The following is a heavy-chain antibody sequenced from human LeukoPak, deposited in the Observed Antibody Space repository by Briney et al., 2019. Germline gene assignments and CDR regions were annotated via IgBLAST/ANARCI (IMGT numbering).Heavy chain of an antibody. Sequence: GGSLRLSCAASGFTFSGYWMHWVRQAPGKGLVWVSRINSDGSSTSYADSVKGRFTISRDNAKNTLYLQMNSLRAEDTAVYYCAREGGFDALDIWGQGTMVTVSS. CDR1: GFTFSGYW. D-gene: IGHD3-16*01. CDR2: INSDGSST. CDR3: AREGGFDALDI. J-gene: IGHJ3*02. V-gene: IGHV3-74*01.